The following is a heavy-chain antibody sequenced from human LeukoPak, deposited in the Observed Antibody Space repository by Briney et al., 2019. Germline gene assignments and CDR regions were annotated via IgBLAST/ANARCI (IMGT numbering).Heavy chain of an antibody. CDR3: AREVQYYDFWSAQPRGNWFDH. Sequence: GASVTVSCTASGGTFSSYAISWVRQAPGQGLEWMGRIIPILGIANYAQKFQGRVTITADKSTSTAYMELSSLRSEDTAVYYCAREVQYYDFWSAQPRGNWFDHWGQGTLVTVSS. D-gene: IGHD3-3*01. J-gene: IGHJ5*02. CDR2: IIPILGIA. CDR1: GGTFSSYA. V-gene: IGHV1-69*04.